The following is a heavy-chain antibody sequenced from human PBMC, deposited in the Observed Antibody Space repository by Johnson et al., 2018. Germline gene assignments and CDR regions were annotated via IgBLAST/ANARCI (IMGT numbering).Heavy chain of an antibody. CDR3: GRVSRYYYGMDV. CDR2: IIPILGIA. CDR1: GGTFSSYT. V-gene: IGHV1-69*04. J-gene: IGHJ6*02. Sequence: QVRLVQSGAEVKKPGSSVKVCCKASGGTFSSYTISWVRQAPGQGLEWMGRIIPILGIANYAQKFQGRVTITADKSTSTAYMELSSLRSEDTAVYYCGRVSRYYYGMDVWGQGTTVTVSS.